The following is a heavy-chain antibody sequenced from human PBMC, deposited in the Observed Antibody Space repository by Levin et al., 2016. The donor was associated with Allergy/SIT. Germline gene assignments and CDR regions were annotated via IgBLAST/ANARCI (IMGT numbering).Heavy chain of an antibody. CDR2: ISAYNGNT. Sequence: WVRQAPGQGLEWMGWISAYNGNTNYAQKLQGRVTMTTDTSTSTAYMELRSLRSDDTAVYYCASSGSGSYYFDYWGQGTLVTVSS. J-gene: IGHJ4*02. D-gene: IGHD3-10*01. V-gene: IGHV1-18*01. CDR3: ASSGSGSYYFDY.